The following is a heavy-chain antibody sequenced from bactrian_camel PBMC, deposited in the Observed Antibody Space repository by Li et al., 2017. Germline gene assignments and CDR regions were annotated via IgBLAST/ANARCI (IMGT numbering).Heavy chain of an antibody. Sequence: HVQLVESGGGSVRAGGPLTLYCAASRFFPCMGWFRQAPGKERERVAAVSTISHSAYYVASVSGRFTISVGNGIDTVFLQTDSLEPEDTATYYCAARESGCSVQPMDARHYHSWGQGTQVTVS. CDR3: AARESGCSVQPMDARHYHS. CDR1: RFFPC. D-gene: IGHD3*01. CDR2: VSTISHSA. V-gene: IGHV3S63*01. J-gene: IGHJ6*01.